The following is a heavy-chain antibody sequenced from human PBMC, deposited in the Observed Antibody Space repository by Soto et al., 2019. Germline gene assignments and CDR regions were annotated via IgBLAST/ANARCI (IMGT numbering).Heavy chain of an antibody. Sequence: TLSLTCTVSGGSIGTYYWSWIRQPPGKALEWLALIYWDDDKRYSPSLKSRLSIIKHTFKNQVVLTMTNMDPVDTATYYCAHRQPNNSLWIGGTFNYWGQGALVTVSS. J-gene: IGHJ4*02. CDR3: AHRQPNNSLWIGGTFNY. V-gene: IGHV2-5*08. CDR2: IYWDDDK. CDR1: GGSIGTYYW. D-gene: IGHD2-21*01.